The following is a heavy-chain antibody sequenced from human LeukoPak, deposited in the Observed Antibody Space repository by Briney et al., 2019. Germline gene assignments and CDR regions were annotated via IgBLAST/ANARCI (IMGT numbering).Heavy chain of an antibody. CDR2: ISGSGDST. CDR1: GFTFSSYA. Sequence: GGSRRLSCAGSGFTFSSYAMSWVRQAPGKGLEWVSGISGSGDSTFYADSVKGRFTISRDNSKNTLYLQMNSLRAEDTAVYYCAKPQTPSCSSTSCYKVPFDYWGQGTLVTVSS. J-gene: IGHJ4*02. D-gene: IGHD2-2*02. V-gene: IGHV3-23*01. CDR3: AKPQTPSCSSTSCYKVPFDY.